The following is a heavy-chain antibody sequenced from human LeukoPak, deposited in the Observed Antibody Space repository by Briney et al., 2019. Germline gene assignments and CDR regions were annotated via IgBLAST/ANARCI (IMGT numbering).Heavy chain of an antibody. V-gene: IGHV4-39*01. CDR2: IYYSGST. CDR1: GGSISSSSYY. D-gene: IGHD6-13*01. Sequence: SETLSLTCTVSGGSISSSSYYWGWIRQPPGKGLEWIGSIYYSGSTYYNPSLKSRVTISVDTSKNQFSLKLSSVTAADTAVYCCARHLPQAAAGVDYWGQGTLVTVSS. CDR3: ARHLPQAAAGVDY. J-gene: IGHJ4*02.